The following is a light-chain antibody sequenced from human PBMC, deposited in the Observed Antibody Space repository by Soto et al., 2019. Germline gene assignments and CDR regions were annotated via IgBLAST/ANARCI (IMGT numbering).Light chain of an antibody. CDR1: SSNIGNNY. J-gene: IGLJ2*01. Sequence: QSVLTQPPSVSAAPGQTVTISCSGSSSNIGNNYVSWYQQLPGTAPKLLIYDNNKRPSGIPDRFSGSKSGTSATLVITGLQTGDEADYYCGTWDSSVSAGVFGGGTKLTVL. V-gene: IGLV1-51*01. CDR2: DNN. CDR3: GTWDSSVSAGV.